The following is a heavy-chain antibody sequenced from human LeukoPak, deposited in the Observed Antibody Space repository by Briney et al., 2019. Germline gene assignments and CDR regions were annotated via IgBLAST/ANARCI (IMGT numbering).Heavy chain of an antibody. CDR1: GYTFSNYG. CDR2: IIPIFGTA. J-gene: IGHJ6*02. V-gene: IGHV1-69*13. CDR3: ARGPPPGYGMDV. Sequence: SVKVSCKTSGYTFSNYGISWVRQAPGQGLEWMGGIIPIFGTANYAQKFQGRVTITADESTSTAYMELSSLRSEDTAVYYCARGPPPGYGMDVWGQGTTVTVSS.